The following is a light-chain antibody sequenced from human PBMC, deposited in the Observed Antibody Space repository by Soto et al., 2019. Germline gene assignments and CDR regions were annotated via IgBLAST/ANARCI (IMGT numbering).Light chain of an antibody. CDR2: AAS. V-gene: IGKV1-12*01. Sequence: DIQMTHSPSSVSASVGDRVTITCRASQGISSRLAWYQQKPGKAPKLLIYAASSLQGGVPSRFSGSASGTDFTLTITSLQPEDFATYYCQQANSFPPPFGQGTRLEIK. J-gene: IGKJ5*01. CDR1: QGISSR. CDR3: QQANSFPPP.